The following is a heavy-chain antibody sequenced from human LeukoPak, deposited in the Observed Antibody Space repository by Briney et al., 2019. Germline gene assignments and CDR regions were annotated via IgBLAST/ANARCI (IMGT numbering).Heavy chain of an antibody. Sequence: GESLKISCKGSGYSFTSYWIGWVRQMPGKGLEWMGIIYPGDSDSRYSPSFQGQVTISADKSISTAYLQGSSLKASDTAMYYCARQIVGATNWFDPWGQGTLVTVSS. V-gene: IGHV5-51*01. J-gene: IGHJ5*02. D-gene: IGHD1-26*01. CDR2: IYPGDSDS. CDR1: GYSFTSYW. CDR3: ARQIVGATNWFDP.